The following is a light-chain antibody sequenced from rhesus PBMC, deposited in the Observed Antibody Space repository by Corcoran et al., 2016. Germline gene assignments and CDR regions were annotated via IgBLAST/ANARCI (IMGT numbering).Light chain of an antibody. CDR2: DTS. CDR1: QGIRSY. V-gene: IGKV1-38*01. J-gene: IGKJ4*01. CDR3: QQGTSCPLT. Sequence: DIQLTQSPSSLSAFVGDRVTITWRASQGIRSYVAWYQQKPGKAPKLLIYDTSNLRSGVPSRFRGSGSGTEFTLTISSLQPEDFAVYYCQQGTSCPLTFGEGAKVELK.